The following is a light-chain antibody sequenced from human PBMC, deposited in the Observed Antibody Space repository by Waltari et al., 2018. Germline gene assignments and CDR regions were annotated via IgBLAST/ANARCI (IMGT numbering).Light chain of an antibody. CDR1: QGIRND. CDR3: XXDXXXXXX. V-gene: IGKV1-6*01. CDR2: AAS. Sequence: AIQMTQSPSSLSASVGDRVTITCRASQGIRNDLGWYQQKPGKAPKLLIYAASSLQSGXXSXXSGSGSGTDFXLXXXXXXPXDFXTYXXXXDXXXXXXXGQGTXVEIK. J-gene: IGKJ1*01.